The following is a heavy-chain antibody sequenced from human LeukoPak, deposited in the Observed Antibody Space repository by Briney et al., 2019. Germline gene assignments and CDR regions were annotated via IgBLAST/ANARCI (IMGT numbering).Heavy chain of an antibody. Sequence: PGGSLRLSCAASGFTFSTYWMHWVRQAPGKGLEWVSRINTDGTTTNYADSVKGRFTISRGNAENTLYLQMSSLRAEDTAVYYCVGSGNYPPRFDPWGQGTLVTVSS. D-gene: IGHD1-26*01. V-gene: IGHV3-74*01. CDR1: GFTFSTYW. J-gene: IGHJ5*02. CDR3: VGSGNYPPRFDP. CDR2: INTDGTTT.